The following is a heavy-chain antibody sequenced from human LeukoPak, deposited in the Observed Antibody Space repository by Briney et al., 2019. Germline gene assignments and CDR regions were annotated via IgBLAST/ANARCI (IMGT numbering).Heavy chain of an antibody. CDR2: ISSNSKYT. Sequence: GGSLRLFCAASGFMFSDYFMRGMRQAPGKELEGISYISSNSKYTTYADSVKGRLTISRDNAKKSLYLQMNSLRAEDTAVYYCARDNGNKYYFDYWGQGTQVTVSS. CDR1: GFMFSDYF. CDR3: ARDNGNKYYFDY. V-gene: IGHV3-11*05. D-gene: IGHD2-8*01. J-gene: IGHJ4*02.